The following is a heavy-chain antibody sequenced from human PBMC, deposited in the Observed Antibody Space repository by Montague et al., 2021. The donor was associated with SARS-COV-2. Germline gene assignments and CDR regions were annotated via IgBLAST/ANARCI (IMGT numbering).Heavy chain of an antibody. CDR3: ARAQNICFIANCVNYFDL. J-gene: IGHJ4*02. CDR2: VHYTGST. V-gene: IGHV4-59*01. Sequence: SETLSLTCEVSGGSIRSYYWSWIRQSPGKGMEWIGYVHYTGSTKYNPSLKTRVTLSLDTPKNHFSLRLNSVTAADTALYYCARAQNICFIANCVNYFDLWGLGALVSVSS. CDR1: GGSIRSYY. D-gene: IGHD1-1*01.